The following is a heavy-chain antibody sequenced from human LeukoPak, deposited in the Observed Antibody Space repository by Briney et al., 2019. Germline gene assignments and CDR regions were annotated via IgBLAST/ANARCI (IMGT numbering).Heavy chain of an antibody. J-gene: IGHJ5*02. D-gene: IGHD3-3*01. CDR2: IYYSGST. CDR3: ARGTYDFWSGYYRINVVWFDP. Sequence: SETLSLTCTVSGGSISSYYWSWIRQPPGKGLEWIGYIYYSGSTNYNPSLKSRVTISVDTSKNQFSLKLSSVTAADTAVYYCARGTYDFWSGYYRINVVWFDPWGQGTLVTVSS. CDR1: GGSISSYY. V-gene: IGHV4-59*12.